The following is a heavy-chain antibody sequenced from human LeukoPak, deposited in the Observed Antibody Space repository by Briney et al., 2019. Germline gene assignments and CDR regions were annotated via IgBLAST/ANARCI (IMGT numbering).Heavy chain of an antibody. CDR2: ISYDGSNK. CDR3: AKDPGYSSSWYNWFDP. D-gene: IGHD6-13*01. J-gene: IGHJ5*02. Sequence: GGSLRLFCAASGFTFSSYGMHWVRQAPGKGLEWVAVISYDGSNKYYADSVKGRFTISRDNSKNTLYLQMNSLRAEDTAVYYCAKDPGYSSSWYNWFDPWGQGTLVTVSS. V-gene: IGHV3-30*18. CDR1: GFTFSSYG.